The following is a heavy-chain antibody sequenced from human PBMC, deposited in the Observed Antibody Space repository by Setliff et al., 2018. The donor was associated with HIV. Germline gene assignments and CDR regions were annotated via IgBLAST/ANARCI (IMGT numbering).Heavy chain of an antibody. CDR1: GGPLSGHY. J-gene: IGHJ4*02. Sequence: SETLSLTCAVYGGPLSGHYWSWIRQPPGQGLEWIGETSHSGKTNYNPSLKSRVTISVDTSKNQLSLKLTSVTAADTAVYYCVTSSSWSSRLNFWGPGMLVTVSS. CDR2: TSHSGKT. V-gene: IGHV4-34*01. D-gene: IGHD2-2*01. CDR3: VTSSSWSSRLNF.